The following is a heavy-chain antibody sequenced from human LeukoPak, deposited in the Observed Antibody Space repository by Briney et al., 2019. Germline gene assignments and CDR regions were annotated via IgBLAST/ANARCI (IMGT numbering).Heavy chain of an antibody. CDR2: INPNSGGT. J-gene: IGHJ4*02. Sequence: ASVKVSCKASGYTFTGYYMQWVRQAPGQGLEWMGWINPNSGGTNYAQKFQGRVTMTRDTSISTAYMELSRLRSDDTAVYYCARAYIVVVPAAMERLVDYWGQGTLVTVSS. CDR3: ARAYIVVVPAAMERLVDY. CDR1: GYTFTGYY. D-gene: IGHD2-2*01. V-gene: IGHV1-2*02.